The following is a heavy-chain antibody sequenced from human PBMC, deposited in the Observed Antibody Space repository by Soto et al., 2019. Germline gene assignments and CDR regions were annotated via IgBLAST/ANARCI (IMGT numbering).Heavy chain of an antibody. CDR2: ISGYNGDT. J-gene: IGHJ6*02. CDR1: GYSFTTYG. D-gene: IGHD2-8*01. CDR3: AKNGHPPYYYYGMDV. V-gene: IGHV1-18*01. Sequence: AAVTVSCKACGYSFTTYGISLVRQAPPQGLEWMGWISGYNGDTNNAQKFKDRVTMSIDRSTTTAYLELRTLTSDYTAVYYCAKNGHPPYYYYGMDVWGQGTTVTVSS.